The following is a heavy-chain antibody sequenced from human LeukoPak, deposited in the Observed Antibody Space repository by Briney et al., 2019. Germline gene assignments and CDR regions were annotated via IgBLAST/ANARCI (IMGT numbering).Heavy chain of an antibody. Sequence: GGSLRLSCSASGFTFSSYAMSWVRQAPGRGLEWGSGISCSGGSTYHADSVRGRFTSSIDNSKIPLDLQINSRRAEDASVYFCAKAVYRNGDAFDIWGQGKMVTVSS. J-gene: IGHJ3*02. V-gene: IGHV3-23*01. CDR3: AKAVYRNGDAFDI. CDR2: ISCSGGST. D-gene: IGHD2-8*01. CDR1: GFTFSSYA.